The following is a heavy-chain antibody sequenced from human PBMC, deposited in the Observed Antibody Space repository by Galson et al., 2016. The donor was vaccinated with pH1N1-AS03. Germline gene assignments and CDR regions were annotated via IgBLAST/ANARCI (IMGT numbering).Heavy chain of an antibody. CDR2: IDQDGSEK. CDR3: TSGMVELDY. CDR1: GFRFIDYW. Sequence: SLRLSCAASGFRFIDYWMTWVRQAPGKGLEWVANIDQDGSEKYYMDSVEGRFTISRDNAKNSLPLQMNSLRSEDTAVYYCTSGMVELDYWGQGTLVTVSS. J-gene: IGHJ4*02. V-gene: IGHV3-7*01. D-gene: IGHD3-10*01.